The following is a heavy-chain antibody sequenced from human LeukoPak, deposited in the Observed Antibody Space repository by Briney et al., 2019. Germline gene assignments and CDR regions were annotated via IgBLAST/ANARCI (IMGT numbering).Heavy chain of an antibody. Sequence: GRSLRLSCVASGFTVSTYGMHWGRQTPGKGLEWVTLISYGGSNKYYADSVKGRFTISRDNSENTLYLQMNSLRAEDTAVYYCAKARYGSYYAFDIWGQGTMVTVSS. J-gene: IGHJ3*02. D-gene: IGHD1-26*01. V-gene: IGHV3-30*18. CDR3: AKARYGSYYAFDI. CDR2: ISYGGSNK. CDR1: GFTVSTYG.